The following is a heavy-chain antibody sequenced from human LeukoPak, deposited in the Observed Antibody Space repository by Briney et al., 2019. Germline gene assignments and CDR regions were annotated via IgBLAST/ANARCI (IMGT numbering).Heavy chain of an antibody. V-gene: IGHV4-39*07. Sequence: SETLSLTCSVSGGSIRRDHYYWGWIRQPPGKGLEWIGSLYYTGTTYYNPSLKSRVTISAEMSKNQFSLKLSSVTAADTAVYYCASDQIYQYYYDSSGYYHYWGQGTLVTVSS. CDR1: GGSIRRDHYY. D-gene: IGHD3-22*01. J-gene: IGHJ4*02. CDR2: LYYTGTT. CDR3: ASDQIYQYYYDSSGYYHY.